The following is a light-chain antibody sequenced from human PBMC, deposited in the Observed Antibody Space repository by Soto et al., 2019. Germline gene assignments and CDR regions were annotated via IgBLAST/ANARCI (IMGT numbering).Light chain of an antibody. CDR2: GAS. V-gene: IGKV3-15*01. Sequence: EVVMTQSPATLSVSPGERATLSCRAGQSVSSNLAWYQQKPGQAPRLLIYGASTRATGIPARFGGGGSGTEFTLTISSLQSEDFAVYYCQQYNNWWTFGQGTKVEIK. CDR3: QQYNNWWT. CDR1: QSVSSN. J-gene: IGKJ1*01.